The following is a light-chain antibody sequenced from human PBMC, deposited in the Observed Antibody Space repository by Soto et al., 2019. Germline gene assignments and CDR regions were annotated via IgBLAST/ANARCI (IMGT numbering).Light chain of an antibody. CDR3: HQYSRSPYT. CDR1: QTIGNIY. CDR2: GAS. J-gene: IGKJ2*01. Sequence: EIVLTQSPGTLSLSPGETATLSCRASQTIGNIYLFWYQQKPGQAPRLLIYGASSRATGIPDRFSGSGSGTDLTLTITRLAPEDFAVYDCHQYSRSPYTFGRGTKVEIK. V-gene: IGKV3-20*01.